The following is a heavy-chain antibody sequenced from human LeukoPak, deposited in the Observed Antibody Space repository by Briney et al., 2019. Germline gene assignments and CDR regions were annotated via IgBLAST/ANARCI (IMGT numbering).Heavy chain of an antibody. J-gene: IGHJ4*02. CDR2: IIPIFGTA. D-gene: IGHD4-17*01. CDR3: ARGTHFYGDYYSFDY. V-gene: IGHV1-69*06. CDR1: GGTFSSYA. Sequence: GASVKLSCKASGGTFSSYAISWVRQAPGQGLEWMGGIIPIFGTANYAQKFQGRVTITADKSTSTDYMELSSLRSEDTAVYYCARGTHFYGDYYSFDYWGQGTLVTVSS.